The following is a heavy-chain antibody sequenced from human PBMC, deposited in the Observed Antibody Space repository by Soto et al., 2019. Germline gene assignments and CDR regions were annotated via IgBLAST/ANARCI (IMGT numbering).Heavy chain of an antibody. V-gene: IGHV1-46*03. CDR1: GYSFSNSY. Sequence: ASVKVSCKAYGYSFSNSYVAWVRQAPGQGLDWMGVINPAGGSTSYAQKFQDRVTMTRDMSTSTVYLDLISLRSVDTAVFYCGRVYGKYYDPLTGLWGGHFDFWGQGTQVTVSS. D-gene: IGHD3-9*01. J-gene: IGHJ4*02. CDR3: GRVYGKYYDPLTGLWGGHFDF. CDR2: INPAGGST.